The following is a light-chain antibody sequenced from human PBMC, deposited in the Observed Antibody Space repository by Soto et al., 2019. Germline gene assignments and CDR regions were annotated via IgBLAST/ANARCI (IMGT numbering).Light chain of an antibody. CDR3: QQYNSYSGGT. CDR2: DAS. V-gene: IGKV1-5*01. J-gene: IGKJ1*01. Sequence: IQMTHSPSTLAASVGDIVTITCRAGQNISSWLAWYQQKPRKAPKLLIYDASSLQSGVPSRFSGSGSGTEFTLTINSLQPADFATYYCQQYNSYSGGTFGQGTKVDIK. CDR1: QNISSW.